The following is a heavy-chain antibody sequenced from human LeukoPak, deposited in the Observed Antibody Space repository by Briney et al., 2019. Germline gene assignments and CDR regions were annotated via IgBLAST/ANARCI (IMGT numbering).Heavy chain of an antibody. V-gene: IGHV4-59*01. D-gene: IGHD7-27*01. CDR2: IYYSGST. Sequence: SETLSLTCTVSGGPISSYYWSWIRQPPGKGLEWIGYIYYSGSTNYNPSLKSRVTISVDTSKNQFSLKLSSVTAADTAVYYCARDAWGSGFDYWGQGTLVTVSS. J-gene: IGHJ4*02. CDR1: GGPISSYY. CDR3: ARDAWGSGFDY.